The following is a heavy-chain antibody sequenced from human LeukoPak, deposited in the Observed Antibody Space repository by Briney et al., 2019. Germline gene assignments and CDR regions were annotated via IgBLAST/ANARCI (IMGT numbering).Heavy chain of an antibody. J-gene: IGHJ4*02. CDR3: ARVGVGSYNFDY. CDR2: IYYSGST. V-gene: IGHV4-59*01. Sequence: GSLRLSCAASGFTFSSYWMSWVRQAPGKGLEWIGYIYYSGSTNYNPSLKSRVTISVDTSKNQFSLKLSSVTAADTAVYYCARVGVGSYNFDYWGQGTLVTVSS. CDR1: GFTFSSYW. D-gene: IGHD3-3*01.